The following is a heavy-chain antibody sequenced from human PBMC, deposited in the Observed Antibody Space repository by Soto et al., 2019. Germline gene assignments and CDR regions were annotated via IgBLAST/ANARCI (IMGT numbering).Heavy chain of an antibody. J-gene: IGHJ3*02. Sequence: ASVKVSCKASGYTFTGYYMHWVRQAPGQGLEWMGWINPNSGGTNYAQKFQGWVTMTRDTSISTAYMELSRLRSDDTAVYYCARDIVGGRLDAFDIWGQGTMVTFSS. D-gene: IGHD1-26*01. CDR1: GYTFTGYY. CDR3: ARDIVGGRLDAFDI. CDR2: INPNSGGT. V-gene: IGHV1-2*04.